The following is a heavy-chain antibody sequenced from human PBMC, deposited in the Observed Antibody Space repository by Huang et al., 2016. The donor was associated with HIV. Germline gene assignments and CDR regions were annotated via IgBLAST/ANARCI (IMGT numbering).Heavy chain of an antibody. CDR2: IEYSGST. V-gene: IGHV4-59*11. CDR3: ARDHHDFWRGYRRMYFFDH. J-gene: IGHJ4*02. CDR1: GGSISTHY. Sequence: QVQLQESGPGLVKPSETLSLTCTVSGGSISTHYWSWIRQPPGKGLAWIGSIEYSGSTNYSPSLKSRVTILRDTSKNQFSLRVNSVTAADTAMYYCARDHHDFWRGYRRMYFFDHWGQGTLVTVSS. D-gene: IGHD3-3*01.